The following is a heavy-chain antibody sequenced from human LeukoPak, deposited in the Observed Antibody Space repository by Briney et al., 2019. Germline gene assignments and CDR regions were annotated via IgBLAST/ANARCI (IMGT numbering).Heavy chain of an antibody. J-gene: IGHJ4*02. V-gene: IGHV3-23*01. D-gene: IGHD2-21*02. Sequence: GGSLRLSCAASGFTFSTYAMSWVRQAPGKGLEWVSAISGSGGSTYYADSVKGRFTISRGNSKNTLYLQMNSLRAEDTAIYYCAKKTRHIVVVTAIFFDYWGQGTLVTVSS. CDR1: GFTFSTYA. CDR2: ISGSGGST. CDR3: AKKTRHIVVVTAIFFDY.